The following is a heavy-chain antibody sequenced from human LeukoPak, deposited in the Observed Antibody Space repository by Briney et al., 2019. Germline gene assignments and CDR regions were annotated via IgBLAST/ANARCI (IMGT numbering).Heavy chain of an antibody. V-gene: IGHV3-33*01. Sequence: GGSLRLSCAASGFTVSSYGMHWVRQAPGKGLEWVAVIWYDGSNKYYADSVKGRFTISRDNSKNTLYLQMNSLRAEDTAVYYCARDQGGSYYYYYYMDVWGKGTTVTVSS. CDR2: IWYDGSNK. CDR3: ARDQGGSYYYYYYMDV. J-gene: IGHJ6*03. CDR1: GFTVSSYG. D-gene: IGHD1-26*01.